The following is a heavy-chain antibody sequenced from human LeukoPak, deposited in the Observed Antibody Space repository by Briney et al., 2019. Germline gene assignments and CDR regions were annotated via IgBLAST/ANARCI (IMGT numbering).Heavy chain of an antibody. CDR3: ARGPSGYHNT. D-gene: IGHD5-12*01. V-gene: IGHV3-30*02. Sequence: GGSLRLSCAASGFTFIGYGMHWVRQAPGKGLEWVAFIPYDGSNKYYADSVKGRLTISRDNSKNTLYLQMNSLRAEDTAVYYCARGPSGYHNTGGQGTLVTVSS. J-gene: IGHJ4*02. CDR1: GFTFIGYG. CDR2: IPYDGSNK.